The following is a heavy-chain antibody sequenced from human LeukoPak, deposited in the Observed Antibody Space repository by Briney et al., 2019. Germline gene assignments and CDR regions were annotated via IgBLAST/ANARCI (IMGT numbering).Heavy chain of an antibody. CDR1: GYTFTSYG. D-gene: IGHD5-18*01. CDR2: ISAYNGNT. CDR3: AGNTWIQLWGSGAGTFDY. V-gene: IGHV1-18*01. J-gene: IGHJ4*02. Sequence: ASVKVSCKASGYTFTSYGISWVRQAPGQGLEWMGWISAYNGNTNYAQKLQGRVTMTTDTSTSTAYMELRSLRSDDTAVYYCAGNTWIQLWGSGAGTFDYWGQGTLVTVSS.